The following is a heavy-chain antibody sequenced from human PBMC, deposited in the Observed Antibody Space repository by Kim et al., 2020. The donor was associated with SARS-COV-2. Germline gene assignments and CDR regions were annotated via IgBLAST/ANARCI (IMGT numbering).Heavy chain of an antibody. V-gene: IGHV4-34*01. CDR3: ARGTTQLY. J-gene: IGHJ4*02. CDR1: GGSFSGYY. Sequence: SETLSLTCAVYGGSFSGYYWSWIRQPPGKGLEWIGEINHSGSTNYNPSLKSRVTISVDTSKNQFSLKLSSVTAADTAVYYRARGTTQLYWGQGTLVTVSS. CDR2: INHSGST. D-gene: IGHD4-17*01.